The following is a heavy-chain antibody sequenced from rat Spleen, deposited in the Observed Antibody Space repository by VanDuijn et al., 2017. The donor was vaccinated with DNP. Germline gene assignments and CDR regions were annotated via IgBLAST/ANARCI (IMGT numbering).Heavy chain of an antibody. V-gene: IGHV10-5*01. D-gene: IGHD4-3*01. CDR3: VRWNSGHFDY. Sequence: VQVVESGGGLVQPKESLKISCAASGFTFSKAAMYWVRQAPGKGLEWVARIRTKPKNYATYYVDSVRGRFTISRDNAKSTLYLQMNSLRSEDMATYYCVRWNSGHFDYWGQGVMVTVSS. CDR2: IRTKPKNYAT. CDR1: GFTFSKAA. J-gene: IGHJ2*01.